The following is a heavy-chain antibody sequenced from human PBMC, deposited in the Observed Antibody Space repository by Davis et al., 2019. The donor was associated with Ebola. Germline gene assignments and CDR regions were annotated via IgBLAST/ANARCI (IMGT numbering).Heavy chain of an antibody. V-gene: IGHV3-15*01. CDR1: GFTSSDVW. CDR3: LTEPSHTRGRFLDYSTFDV. D-gene: IGHD3-3*01. Sequence: SLNISCAASGFTSSDVWMTCVRQARVKGLEWGGRIKSKADGGTTDYGAPVNNRFNISRDDSKNKLFLQIDSLKTEDTAMYYCLTEPSHTRGRFLDYSTFDVWGQGTAVTVSS. CDR2: IKSKADGGTT. J-gene: IGHJ3*01.